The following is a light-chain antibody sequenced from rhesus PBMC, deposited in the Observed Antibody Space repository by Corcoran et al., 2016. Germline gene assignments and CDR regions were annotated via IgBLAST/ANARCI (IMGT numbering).Light chain of an antibody. CDR2: KAA. CDR3: QQYSSSPLT. J-gene: IGKJ4*01. V-gene: IGKV1-22*01. Sequence: DIQMTQSPSSLSASVGDTVTITCRASQSISSWLAWYQQKPGKAPKLRIYKAASLQSGVPSRFSGSGSGTDFTLTSSSLQSEDFATYYCQQYSSSPLTFGGGTKVELK. CDR1: QSISSW.